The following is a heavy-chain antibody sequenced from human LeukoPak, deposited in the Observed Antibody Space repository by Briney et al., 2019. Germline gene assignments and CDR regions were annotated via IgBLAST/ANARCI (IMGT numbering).Heavy chain of an antibody. CDR3: ARDGHYFAMDV. V-gene: IGHV3-7*03. Sequence: GGSLRLSCAASGFTFNYYWMSWVRQTPGKGLEWLANIKPDGSEKYYVDSVRGRFTISRDNAKSTVHLQMNGLRAEDTAIYYCARDGHYFAMDVWGQGTTVTVSS. CDR1: GFTFNYYW. CDR2: IKPDGSEK. J-gene: IGHJ6*02.